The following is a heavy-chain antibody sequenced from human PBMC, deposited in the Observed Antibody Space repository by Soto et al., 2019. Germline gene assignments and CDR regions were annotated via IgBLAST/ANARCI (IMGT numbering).Heavy chain of an antibody. V-gene: IGHV4-31*11. Sequence: SETLSLTCAVSGGSISSGGYYWSWIRQHPGKGLEWIGYIYYSGSTYYNPSLKSRVTISVDTSKNQFSLKLSSVTAADTAVYYCASDGYSGYDGAFDIWGQWTMVTVSS. J-gene: IGHJ3*02. CDR1: GGSISSGGYY. CDR3: ASDGYSGYDGAFDI. D-gene: IGHD5-12*01. CDR2: IYYSGST.